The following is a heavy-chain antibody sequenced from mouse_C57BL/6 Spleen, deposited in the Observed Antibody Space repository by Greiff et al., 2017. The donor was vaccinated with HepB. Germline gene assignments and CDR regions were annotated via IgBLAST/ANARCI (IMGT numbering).Heavy chain of an antibody. J-gene: IGHJ4*01. V-gene: IGHV1-26*01. CDR2: INPNNGGT. Sequence: QLQQSGPELVKPGASVKISCKASGYTFTDYYMNWVKQSHGKSLEWIGDINPNNGGTSYNQKFKGKATLTVDKSSSTAYMELRSLTSEDSAVYYCARSGGYAMDYWGQGTSVTVSS. D-gene: IGHD3-1*01. CDR1: GYTFTDYY. CDR3: ARSGGYAMDY.